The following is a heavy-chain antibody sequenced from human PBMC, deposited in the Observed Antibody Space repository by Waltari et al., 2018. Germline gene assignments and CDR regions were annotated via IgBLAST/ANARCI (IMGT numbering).Heavy chain of an antibody. J-gene: IGHJ4*02. D-gene: IGHD6-13*01. V-gene: IGHV3-7*01. CDR1: GLPFSSSW. Sequence: EVQVVESGGGLVQLGGSLRLSCAASGLPFSSSWMTWVRQAPGKGLEWVANIKTDGSETYYVDSVKGRFTISRDNTKNSLYLQMRSLRAEDTAVYYCAIGGVETSWYWRYWGQGTLVTVSS. CDR2: IKTDGSET. CDR3: AIGGVETSWYWRY.